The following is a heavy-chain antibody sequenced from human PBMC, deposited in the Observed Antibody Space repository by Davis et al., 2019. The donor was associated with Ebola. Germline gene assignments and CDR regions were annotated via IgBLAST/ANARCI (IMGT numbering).Heavy chain of an antibody. D-gene: IGHD3-22*01. CDR1: GGSIRSYY. CDR3: ARDRNDSGAFGF. CDR2: IYGGGST. V-gene: IGHV4-4*07. Sequence: SETLSLTCAVSGGSIRSYYWNWIRQPAGRGLEWIGRIYGGGSTTYNPSLESRVTISAETPKNQFFLKLSSVTAADTAIYYCARDRNDSGAFGFWGQGTQVTVSS. J-gene: IGHJ4*02.